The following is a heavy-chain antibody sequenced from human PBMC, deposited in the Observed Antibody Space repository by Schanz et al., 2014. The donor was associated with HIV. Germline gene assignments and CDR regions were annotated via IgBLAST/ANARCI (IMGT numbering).Heavy chain of an antibody. D-gene: IGHD6-19*01. J-gene: IGHJ4*02. CDR1: GFIFSDYS. V-gene: IGHV3-21*01. Sequence: EVQLVESGGGLVQPGGSLRLSCEASGFIFSDYSMNWVRQAPGKGLEWLSSISSSGGYIYYADSVKGRFTISRDSFNNTLYLHMSSLRAEDTAVYFCAKDRTDSGWYKEGPRELGEWGQGTLVTVSS. CDR3: AKDRTDSGWYKEGPRELGE. CDR2: ISSSGGYI.